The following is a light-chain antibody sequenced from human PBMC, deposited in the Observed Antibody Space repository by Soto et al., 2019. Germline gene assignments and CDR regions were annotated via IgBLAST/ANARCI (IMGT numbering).Light chain of an antibody. V-gene: IGLV2-23*02. CDR1: SSDVGRYNL. CDR3: CSYAGTTTFYV. J-gene: IGLJ1*01. Sequence: QSVLTQPASVSGSPGQSITISCTGTSSDVGRYNLVSWYQHHPGKVPKLIIYDVTQWPSGASNRFSGSKSGNTASLTIFGLQAEDEADYYCCSYAGTTTFYVFGTGTKVTVL. CDR2: DVT.